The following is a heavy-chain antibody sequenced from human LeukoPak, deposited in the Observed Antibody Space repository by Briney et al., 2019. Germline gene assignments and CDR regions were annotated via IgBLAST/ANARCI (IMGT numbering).Heavy chain of an antibody. CDR2: INPAASVK. V-gene: IGHV3-7*01. CDR1: VFSLSGYW. CDR3: APSP. J-gene: IGHJ5*02. Sequence: GGSLRLSCAASVFSLSGYWIIWVRQAPGKGLEWVANINPAASVKYYVDSVKGRFTISRDDAKNSFYLQMNNLRVEDTAIYYCAPSPWGQGTLVTVSS.